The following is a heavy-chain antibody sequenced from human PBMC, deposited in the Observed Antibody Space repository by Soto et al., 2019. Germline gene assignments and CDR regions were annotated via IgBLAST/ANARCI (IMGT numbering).Heavy chain of an antibody. J-gene: IGHJ1*01. D-gene: IGHD3-16*01. CDR2: VFYSGNS. Sequence: QVQLQESEPGLVKPSETLSLTCTVSGGSVNSGSYYWNWIRQPPGKGLEWLGYVFYSGNSNYKPSVRSRVAISVDTSKNQFFLRLSSVTAADTAVYYCVRSYTLMVAALGEWGQGTLVTVSS. CDR1: GGSVNSGSYY. CDR3: VRSYTLMVAALGE. V-gene: IGHV4-61*01.